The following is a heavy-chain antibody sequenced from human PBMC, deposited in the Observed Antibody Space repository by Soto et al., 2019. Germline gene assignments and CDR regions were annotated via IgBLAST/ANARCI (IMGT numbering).Heavy chain of an antibody. D-gene: IGHD2-15*01. CDR1: GFTFSSYA. Sequence: QVQLVESGGGVVQPGRSLRLSCAASGFTFSSYAMHWVRQAPGKGLEWVAVISYDGSNKNYADSVKGRFTISRDNSKNTLDLQMNSLRPEDTAVYYCARDHSWGLVWYYGVALLGPGTTVTVSS. J-gene: IGHJ6*02. V-gene: IGHV3-30-3*01. CDR3: ARDHSWGLVWYYGVAL. CDR2: ISYDGSNK.